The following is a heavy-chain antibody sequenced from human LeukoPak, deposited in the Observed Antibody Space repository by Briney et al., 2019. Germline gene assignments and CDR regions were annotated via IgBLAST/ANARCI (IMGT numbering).Heavy chain of an antibody. Sequence: ASVKVSCKASGYTFTSYGISWVRQAPGQGLEWMGWISAYNGNTNYAQKLQGGVTMTTDTSTSTAYMELRSLRSDDTAVYYCARDPGSGSQFSYWFDPWGQGTLVTVSS. CDR2: ISAYNGNT. D-gene: IGHD3-10*01. CDR3: ARDPGSGSQFSYWFDP. V-gene: IGHV1-18*04. J-gene: IGHJ5*02. CDR1: GYTFTSYG.